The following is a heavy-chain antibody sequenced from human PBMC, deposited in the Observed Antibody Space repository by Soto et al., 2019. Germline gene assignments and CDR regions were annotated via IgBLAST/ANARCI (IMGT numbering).Heavy chain of an antibody. CDR2: ISGSGGST. J-gene: IGHJ3*02. CDR1: GFTFSSYA. D-gene: IGHD6-19*01. CDR3: AKVLHSGWYDLNAFDI. Sequence: EVQLLESGGGLVQPGGSLRLSCAASGFTFSSYAMSWVRQAPGKGLEWVSAISGSGGSTYYADSVKGRFTISRDNSKNTLYLQMNSLRAEDTAVYYCAKVLHSGWYDLNAFDIWGQGTMVTVSS. V-gene: IGHV3-23*01.